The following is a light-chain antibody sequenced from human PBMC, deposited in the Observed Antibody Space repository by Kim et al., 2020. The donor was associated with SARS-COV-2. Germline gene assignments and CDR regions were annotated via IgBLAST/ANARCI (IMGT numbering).Light chain of an antibody. CDR2: QDN. V-gene: IGLV3-1*01. CDR3: QAWDSTTAWV. CDR1: RLGDKY. J-gene: IGLJ3*02. Sequence: YPGQTDSITSSGDRLGDKYTCWYQQKPGQSPVLIICQDNQRPSGIPERFSGSNYGNTATLTISGTQAMDEADYYCQAWDSTTAWVFGGGTQLTVL.